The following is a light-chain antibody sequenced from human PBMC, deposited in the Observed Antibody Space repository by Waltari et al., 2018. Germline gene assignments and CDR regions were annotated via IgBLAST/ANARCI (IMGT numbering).Light chain of an antibody. CDR1: QSLLRSTGYNF. J-gene: IGKJ3*01. Sequence: DIVMTQSPLSLSVTPGEPASISCRSSQSLLRSTGYNFLDWYVQKPGQPPQLLISLGSDRASGVPDRFSGSGTGTDFTLKISRVEAEDFGIYYCMQALHTPTTFGPGTKVDIK. CDR2: LGS. V-gene: IGKV2-28*01. CDR3: MQALHTPTT.